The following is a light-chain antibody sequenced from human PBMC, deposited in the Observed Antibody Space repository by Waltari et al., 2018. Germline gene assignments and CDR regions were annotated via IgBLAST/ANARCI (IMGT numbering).Light chain of an antibody. V-gene: IGKV2-30*02. CDR3: MQGTHWPWT. CDR2: RVS. J-gene: IGKJ1*01. CDR1: QSLVHSDGNTY. Sequence: DVVMTQSPLSLPVTLGQPASISCRSSQSLVHSDGNTYLNWFQQRPGQSPRRLFYRVSNRDSGVPDRFSGSGSGTDFTLKISRVEAEDDGVYYCMQGTHWPWTFGQGTKVEIK.